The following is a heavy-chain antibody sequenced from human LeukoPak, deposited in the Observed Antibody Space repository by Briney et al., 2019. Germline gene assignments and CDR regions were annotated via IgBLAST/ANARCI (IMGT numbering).Heavy chain of an antibody. D-gene: IGHD5-18*01. J-gene: IGHJ4*02. CDR3: ARDADSYGFDY. CDR2: IWYDGSSK. Sequence: GGSLRLSCAASGFTFSSYGMHWVRQAPGKGLEWVAVIWYDGSSKYYADSVKGRFTISRDNSKNTLYLQMNSLRAEDTAVYYCARDADSYGFDYWGQGTLVTVSS. V-gene: IGHV3-33*01. CDR1: GFTFSSYG.